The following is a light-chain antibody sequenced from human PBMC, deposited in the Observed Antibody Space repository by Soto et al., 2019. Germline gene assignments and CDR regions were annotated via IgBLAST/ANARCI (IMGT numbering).Light chain of an antibody. CDR2: KAS. CDR1: QSISSY. V-gene: IGKV1-39*01. CDR3: QQSSSTPIT. Sequence: DIQLTQSPSSLSASVGDRVTITCRASQSISSYLNWYQQKPGKAPKLLIYKASTLKSGVPSRFSGSGSGTDFTLTISSLQPEDFATYYCQQSSSTPITFGQGTRLEIK. J-gene: IGKJ5*01.